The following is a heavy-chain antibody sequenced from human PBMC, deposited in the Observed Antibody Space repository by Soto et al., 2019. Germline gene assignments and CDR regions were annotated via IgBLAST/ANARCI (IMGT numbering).Heavy chain of an antibody. V-gene: IGHV4-38-2*02. Sequence: SETLSLTCAVSGDTISCGCYWGWIRQPPGKGLQWIGSIFHSGITHYNPSLKSRVTISVDKSKNHFSLKLRSVTAADTAVYYCARDVDWFDPWGQGTLVTVSS. CDR3: ARDVDWFDP. CDR2: IFHSGIT. CDR1: GDTISCGCY. J-gene: IGHJ5*02.